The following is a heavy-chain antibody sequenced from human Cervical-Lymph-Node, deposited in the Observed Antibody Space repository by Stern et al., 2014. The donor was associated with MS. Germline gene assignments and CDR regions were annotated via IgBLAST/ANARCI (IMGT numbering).Heavy chain of an antibody. CDR3: ARGLLGSENAFDI. J-gene: IGHJ3*02. CDR1: GYTFTSFG. D-gene: IGHD2-15*01. Sequence: QVQLGQSGAEVKKPGASVKVSCKASGYTFTSFGISWVRQAPGQGLERMGGISPSNGNTNYAQKLQGRVPMTTDASTSTAYMELRSLRSDDTAVYYCARGLLGSENAFDIWGQGTMVTVSS. V-gene: IGHV1-18*01. CDR2: ISPSNGNT.